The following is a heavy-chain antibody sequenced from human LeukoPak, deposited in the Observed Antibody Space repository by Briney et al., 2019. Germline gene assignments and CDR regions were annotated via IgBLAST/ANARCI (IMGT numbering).Heavy chain of an antibody. CDR3: ARDVVVTSSPDAFDI. CDR2: ISNSGTT. CDR1: GDSVTSGGYY. J-gene: IGHJ3*02. V-gene: IGHV4-31*11. D-gene: IGHD2-21*01. Sequence: SETLSLTCAVSGDSVTSGGYYWAWIRHHPGKGLEWIGYISNSGTTSYNPSLKSRVSISVDTSDNQFSLRLTSVTAADTAVYYCARDVVVTSSPDAFDIWGQGTMVTVSS.